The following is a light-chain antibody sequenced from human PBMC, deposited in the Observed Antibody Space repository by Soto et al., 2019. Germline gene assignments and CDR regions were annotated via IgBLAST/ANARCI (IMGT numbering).Light chain of an antibody. CDR3: QYYSCHWA. V-gene: IGKV1-5*03. CDR2: RAT. J-gene: IGKJ1*01. CDR1: QSVSTW. Sequence: IPMTQSPSTLSASVGDRVTITCRASQSVSTWLAWYQKKPGKAPKLLLYRATTLDTGVPSRFSGSVSGTESAITVYLLLTGHYAKYYGQYYSCHWAFGPGTKVDIK.